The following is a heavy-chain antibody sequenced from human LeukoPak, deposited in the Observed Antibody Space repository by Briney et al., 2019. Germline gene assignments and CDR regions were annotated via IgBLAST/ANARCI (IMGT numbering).Heavy chain of an antibody. V-gene: IGHV3-30-3*01. CDR3: AREGLGFDY. J-gene: IGHJ4*02. D-gene: IGHD3-16*01. CDR1: GFTFNNYP. CDR2: ISHDGSDE. Sequence: GRPLRLSCTTSGFTFNNYPMHWVRQAPGKGLEWVATISHDGSDENYADYVKGRFIISRDNSMKSLFLQMNSLIIDDTAVYYCAREGLGFDYWGQRTLVTVSS.